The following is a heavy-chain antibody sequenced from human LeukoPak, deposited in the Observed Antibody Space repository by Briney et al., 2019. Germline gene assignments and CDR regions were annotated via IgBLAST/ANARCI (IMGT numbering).Heavy chain of an antibody. V-gene: IGHV2-5*02. J-gene: IGHJ3*02. CDR2: IYWDDDK. Sequence: KESGPTLVKPTSTLTLPCTYSGYSLSTSGVGVGWIRQPPGKALEWLALIYWDDDKRYSPSLKSRLAITKDTSKNQVVLTITNMDPVDTATYYCAHKGYGYGYGDFDIWGQGTMVTVSS. CDR3: AHKGYGYGYGDFDI. D-gene: IGHD5-18*01. CDR1: GYSLSTSGVG.